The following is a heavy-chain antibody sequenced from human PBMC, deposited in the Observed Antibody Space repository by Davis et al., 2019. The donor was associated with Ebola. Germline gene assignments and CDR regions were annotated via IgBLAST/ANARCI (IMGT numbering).Heavy chain of an antibody. D-gene: IGHD5-12*01. CDR2: ISYDGSNK. V-gene: IGHV3-30*04. Sequence: GESLKISCAASGFTFSSYAMHWVRQAPGKGLEWVAVISYDGSNKYYADSVKGRFTISRDNSKNTLYLQMNSLRAEDTAVYYCAKDDTYSGCGLGAFDIWGQGTMVTVSS. J-gene: IGHJ3*02. CDR3: AKDDTYSGCGLGAFDI. CDR1: GFTFSSYA.